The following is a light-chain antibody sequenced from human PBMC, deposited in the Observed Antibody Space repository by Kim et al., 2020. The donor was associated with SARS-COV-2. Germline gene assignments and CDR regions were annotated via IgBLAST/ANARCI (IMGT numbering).Light chain of an antibody. CDR3: AAWDDSVKGPL. Sequence: GHRVTIACSGSRSTIGSNTVSWYKQFPGTAPKLLIYIDDQRPSGVPDRISGSKSGTSASLAISGLQSEDEADYYCAAWDDSVKGPLFGGGTQLTVL. V-gene: IGLV1-44*01. J-gene: IGLJ3*02. CDR1: RSTIGSNT. CDR2: IDD.